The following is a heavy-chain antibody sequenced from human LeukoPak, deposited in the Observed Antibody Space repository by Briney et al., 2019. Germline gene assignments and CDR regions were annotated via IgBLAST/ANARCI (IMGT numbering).Heavy chain of an antibody. CDR2: IRTEGSNR. CDR3: AKGGGYEAQYYYYYLDV. CDR1: AFPFSTYD. J-gene: IGHJ6*03. Sequence: PGGSLRLSCAASAFPFSTYDMSWDRQAPGKGREGGAFIRTEGSNRYYADSVKGRFTISRDNSKNTLYLQMKSLRAEDTAVYYCAKGGGYEAQYYYYYLDVWGKGTTVTISS. V-gene: IGHV3-30*02. D-gene: IGHD5-12*01.